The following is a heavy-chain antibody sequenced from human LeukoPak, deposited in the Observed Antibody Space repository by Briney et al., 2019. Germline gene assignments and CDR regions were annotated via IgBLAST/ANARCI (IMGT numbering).Heavy chain of an antibody. CDR1: GFTFSSYG. D-gene: IGHD6-19*01. J-gene: IGHJ4*02. Sequence: GGSLRLSCAASGFTFSSYGMNWVRQAPGKGLEWVSSISSSSSYIYHADSVKGRLTISRDNAKNSLYLQMNSLRAEDTAVYYCARVRSHSSGWFDFDYWGQGTLVTVSS. CDR2: ISSSSSYI. V-gene: IGHV3-21*04. CDR3: ARVRSHSSGWFDFDY.